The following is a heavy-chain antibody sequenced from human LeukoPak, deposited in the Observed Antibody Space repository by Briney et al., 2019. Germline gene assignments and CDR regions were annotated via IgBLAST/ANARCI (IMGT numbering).Heavy chain of an antibody. J-gene: IGHJ6*03. V-gene: IGHV3-11*04. D-gene: IGHD3-3*01. CDR2: ISSGGLII. CDR1: GFTLSDYY. Sequence: PGGSLRLSCAASGFTLSDYYMSWIRQAPGKGLEWVAYISSGGLIIYYADSVKGRFTVSRDTAKNSLNLQMNSLTGEDTAMYYCARGADFWSGYSRGYYMDVWGKGTTVTVSS. CDR3: ARGADFWSGYSRGYYMDV.